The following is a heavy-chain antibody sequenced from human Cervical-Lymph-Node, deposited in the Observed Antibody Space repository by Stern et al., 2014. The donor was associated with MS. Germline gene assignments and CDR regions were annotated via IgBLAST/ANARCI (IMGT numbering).Heavy chain of an antibody. CDR3: AGSGTYYPDY. D-gene: IGHD3-3*01. CDR1: GGSISSYY. Sequence: QVQLQESGPGLVKPSETLSLTCSVSGGSISSYYWNWIRQPPGKGLEWIANVHYSGTTNYNPSLNSRVTIILETTMNKISPQLTTVTAADTAVYYCAGSGTYYPDYWGQGILVTVSS. V-gene: IGHV4-59*08. CDR2: VHYSGTT. J-gene: IGHJ4*02.